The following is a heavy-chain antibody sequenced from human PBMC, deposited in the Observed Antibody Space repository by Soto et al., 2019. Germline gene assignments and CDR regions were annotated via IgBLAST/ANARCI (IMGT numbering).Heavy chain of an antibody. CDR1: GFTFSGYW. V-gene: IGHV3-7*03. CDR2: VNQDGTQK. D-gene: IGHD6-19*01. CDR3: ARWESSDWYLGI. Sequence: EVQLVESGGGLVQPGGSLRLSCAGSGFTFSGYWMTWVRQPPGKGLEWVASVNQDGTQKFYVDSVKGRFTISRDNAKNSLCLHMISLRAEDTAVYYCARWESSDWYLGIWGQGTLVTVAS. J-gene: IGHJ4*02.